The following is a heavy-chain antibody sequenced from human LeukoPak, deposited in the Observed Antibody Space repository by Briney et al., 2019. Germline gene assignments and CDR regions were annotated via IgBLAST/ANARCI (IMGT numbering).Heavy chain of an antibody. CDR2: TWYVESNK. D-gene: IGHD2-21*02. J-gene: IGHJ3*02. V-gene: IGHV3-33*01. CDR3: ARDLWCGADCYGTFDI. Sequence: PGRSLRLSCAASGFIFSNYGMHWVRQAPGKGLEWVALTWYVESNKYYADSVKGRFTISRDNSKNTLYLQMNSLRAEDTAVYYCARDLWCGADCYGTFDIWGQGTMVSVSS. CDR1: GFIFSNYG.